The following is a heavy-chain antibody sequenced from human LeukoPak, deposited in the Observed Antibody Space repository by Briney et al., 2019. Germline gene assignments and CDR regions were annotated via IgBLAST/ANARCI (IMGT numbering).Heavy chain of an antibody. J-gene: IGHJ3*02. CDR2: IYYSGST. CDR1: GYSISSYY. Sequence: SETLSLTCAVSGYSISSYYWSWIRQPPGKGLEWIGYIYYSGSTNYNPSLKSRVTISVDTSKNQFSLKLSSVTAADTAVYYCASGTVTTGRGAFDIWGQGTMVTVSS. CDR3: ASGTVTTGRGAFDI. D-gene: IGHD4-17*01. V-gene: IGHV4-59*01.